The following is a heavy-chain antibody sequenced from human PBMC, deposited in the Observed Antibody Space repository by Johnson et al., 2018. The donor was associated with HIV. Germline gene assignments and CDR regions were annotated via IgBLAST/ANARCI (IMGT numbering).Heavy chain of an antibody. J-gene: IGHJ3*02. CDR2: IRYDGSHK. CDR3: AKDLRGYSYGLGAFDI. D-gene: IGHD5-18*01. Sequence: QVQLVESGGGVVQPGRSLRLSCAASGFTFSNYGMHWVRQAPGKGLEWVAFIRYDGSHKYYVDSVKGRFTISRDNSKNTLYLQMNSLRAEDTAVYYCAKDLRGYSYGLGAFDIWGQGTMVTVSS. V-gene: IGHV3-30*02. CDR1: GFTFSNYG.